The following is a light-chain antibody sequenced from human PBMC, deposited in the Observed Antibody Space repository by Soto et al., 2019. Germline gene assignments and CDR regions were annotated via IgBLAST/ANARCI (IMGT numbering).Light chain of an antibody. CDR2: GNT. V-gene: IGLV2-23*01. CDR3: QSYDNRLSGSVV. Sequence: QSALTQPASVSGSPGQSITISCTGTSSDVGSYNLVSWYQHFPGKVPQLVIYGNTNRPSGIPERFYASKSGNSASLTIAGLQAEDEADFYCQSYDNRLSGSVVFGGGTKVTVL. J-gene: IGLJ2*01. CDR1: SSDVGSYNL.